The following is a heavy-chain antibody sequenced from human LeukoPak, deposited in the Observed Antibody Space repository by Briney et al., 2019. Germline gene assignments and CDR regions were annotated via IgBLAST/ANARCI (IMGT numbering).Heavy chain of an antibody. Sequence: SETLSLTCAVYGGSFSGYYWSWIRQPPGKGLEWIGEINHSGSTNYNPSLKSRVTISVDTSKNQFSLKLSSVTAADTAVYYCARGIPYYYDSSGFNWFDHWGQGTLVTVSS. D-gene: IGHD3-22*01. CDR2: INHSGST. CDR3: ARGIPYYYDSSGFNWFDH. J-gene: IGHJ5*02. CDR1: GGSFSGYY. V-gene: IGHV4-34*01.